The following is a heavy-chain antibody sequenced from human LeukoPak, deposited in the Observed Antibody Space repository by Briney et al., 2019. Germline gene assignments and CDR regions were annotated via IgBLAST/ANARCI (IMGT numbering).Heavy chain of an antibody. Sequence: SETLSLTCGVSGGSVTSTNWWTWVRQPPGEGLEWIGEVHLDGRTNYNPSLKSRLTVSVDLSENHISLRLTSATAADTAVYYCAREGGFFRPLDYSGQGTLVTVSS. V-gene: IGHV4-4*02. CDR3: AREGGFFRPLDY. D-gene: IGHD3-3*01. J-gene: IGHJ4*02. CDR2: VHLDGRT. CDR1: GGSVTSTNW.